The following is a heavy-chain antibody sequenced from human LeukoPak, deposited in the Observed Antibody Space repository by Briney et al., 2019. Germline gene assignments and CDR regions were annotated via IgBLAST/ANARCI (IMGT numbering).Heavy chain of an antibody. CDR3: ARFGKDCSSTSCKALYYYGMDV. CDR1: GYSFTSYW. J-gene: IGHJ6*02. V-gene: IGHV5-51*01. D-gene: IGHD2-2*01. Sequence: GESLKISCKGSGYSFTSYWIGWVRQMPGKGLELMGIIYPGDSDTRYSPSFQGQVTISADKSISTAYLQWSSLKASDTAMYYCARFGKDCSSTSCKALYYYGMDVWGQGTTVTVSS. CDR2: IYPGDSDT.